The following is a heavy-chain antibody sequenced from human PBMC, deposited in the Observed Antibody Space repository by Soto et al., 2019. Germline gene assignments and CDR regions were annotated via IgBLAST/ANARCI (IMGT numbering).Heavy chain of an antibody. CDR1: GGTFSSYT. CDR3: ARDFWGSIAEAEEGY. D-gene: IGHD6-13*01. V-gene: IGHV1-69*08. J-gene: IGHJ4*02. Sequence: QVQLVQSGAEGKKPGSSVKVSCKASGGTFSSYTISWVRQAPGQGLEWMGRLIPILGIANYAQKFQGRVTITADKSTSTAYMELSSLRSEDTAVYYCARDFWGSIAEAEEGYWGQGTLVTVSS. CDR2: LIPILGIA.